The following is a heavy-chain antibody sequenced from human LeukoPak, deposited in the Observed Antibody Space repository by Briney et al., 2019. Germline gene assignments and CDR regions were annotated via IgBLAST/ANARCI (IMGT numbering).Heavy chain of an antibody. CDR3: ARSGSYYSFDY. V-gene: IGHV3-33*01. J-gene: IGHJ4*02. D-gene: IGHD1-26*01. CDR2: IWYVGSNK. Sequence: PGGSLRLSCAASGFTFSSYGMHWVRQAPGKGLEWVAVIWYVGSNKYYADSVKGRFTISRDNSKNTLYLQMNSLRAEDTAVYYCARSGSYYSFDYWGQGTLVTVSS. CDR1: GFTFSSYG.